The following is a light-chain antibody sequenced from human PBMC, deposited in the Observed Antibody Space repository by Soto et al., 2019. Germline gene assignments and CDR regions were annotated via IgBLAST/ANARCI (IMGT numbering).Light chain of an antibody. V-gene: IGKV1-5*03. CDR3: QQYDSYSWT. Sequence: DIQMTQSPSTLSASVGDRVTITWRASQSISSWLAWYQQKPGKAPKLLIYKASNLENGVPSRFSGGGSGTEFTLTISSLQPDDFATYYCQQYDSYSWTFGPGTKVDIK. CDR1: QSISSW. J-gene: IGKJ1*01. CDR2: KAS.